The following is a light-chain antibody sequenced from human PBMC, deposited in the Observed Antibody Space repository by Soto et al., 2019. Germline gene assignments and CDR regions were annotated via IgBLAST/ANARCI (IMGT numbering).Light chain of an antibody. V-gene: IGLV2-11*01. J-gene: IGLJ3*02. Sequence: QSVLTQPRSVSGSPGQSVTISCTGTSSDVGGYDYVSWYQQHPGRAPKVMIYDVSKRPSGVPNRFSGSKSGNTASLTISGLQTEDEADYYCCSYAGSDKWVFGGGTKVTVL. CDR1: SSDVGGYDY. CDR3: CSYAGSDKWV. CDR2: DVS.